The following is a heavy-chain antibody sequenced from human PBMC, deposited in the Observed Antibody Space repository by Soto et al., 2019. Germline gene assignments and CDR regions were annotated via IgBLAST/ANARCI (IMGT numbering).Heavy chain of an antibody. D-gene: IGHD2-15*01. J-gene: IGHJ5*02. V-gene: IGHV3-74*01. CDR3: ARECWSGGNCYTDDFDP. CDR2: INTDGSNT. CDR1: GLTFNNYW. Sequence: GGSLRLSCAASGLTFNNYWMHWVRQAPGKGLVWVSHINTDGSNTNYADSVKGRFTISRDNAKSTLLLQMNSLRDEDTAVYYCARECWSGGNCYTDDFDPWGQGTPVTVSS.